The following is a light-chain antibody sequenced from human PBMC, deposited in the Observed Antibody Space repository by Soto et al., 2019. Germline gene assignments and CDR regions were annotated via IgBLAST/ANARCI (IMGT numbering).Light chain of an antibody. CDR1: QAISSY. CDR2: AAS. Sequence: DIQLTQSPSFLSASVGDRVTITCRASQAISSYLAWFQQRPGKAPKVLIYAASTLQSGVPSRFSGSASGTEVTLTISILQPEDFATYFCQQLNSYPWTFGQGTKVEIK. J-gene: IGKJ1*01. CDR3: QQLNSYPWT. V-gene: IGKV1-9*01.